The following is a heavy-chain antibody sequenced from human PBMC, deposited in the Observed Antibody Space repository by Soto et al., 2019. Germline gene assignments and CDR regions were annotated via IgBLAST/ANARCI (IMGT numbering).Heavy chain of an antibody. CDR2: INPSGGST. J-gene: IGHJ3*02. V-gene: IGHV1-46*01. CDR1: GYTFTSYY. D-gene: IGHD2-2*01. Sequence: ASVKVSCKASGYTFTSYYMHWVRQAPGQGLEWMGIINPSGGSTSYAQKSQGRVTMTRDTSTSTVYMELSSLRSEDTAVYYCARVRDTVVVPAAKSAFDIWGQGTMVTVSS. CDR3: ARVRDTVVVPAAKSAFDI.